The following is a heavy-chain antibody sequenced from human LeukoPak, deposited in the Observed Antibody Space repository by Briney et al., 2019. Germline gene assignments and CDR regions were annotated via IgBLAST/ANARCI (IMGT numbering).Heavy chain of an antibody. Sequence: ASVKVSCKASGYTFTGYYLRWVRQAPGQGLEWMGWINPISGVTGSAQKFQGRVTMTRDKSISTVYMELSRLTSDDTAIYFCARVGSSGWYHWFDPWGQGTLVTVSS. CDR3: ARVGSSGWYHWFDP. CDR2: INPISGVT. J-gene: IGHJ5*02. CDR1: GYTFTGYY. V-gene: IGHV1-2*02. D-gene: IGHD6-19*01.